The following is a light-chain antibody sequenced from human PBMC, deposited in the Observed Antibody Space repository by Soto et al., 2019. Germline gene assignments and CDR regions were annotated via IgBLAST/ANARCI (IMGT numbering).Light chain of an antibody. CDR3: LQFDSLPFT. Sequence: DIQMTQSPSSLSASVGDRVIITCQASQDIRNHLNWYQQKPGKAPKLLIYDASNLETGVPPRFSGGGSGTEFSFTISSLQSEDIATYYCLQFDSLPFTFGGGTKVDIK. CDR2: DAS. CDR1: QDIRNH. J-gene: IGKJ4*01. V-gene: IGKV1-33*01.